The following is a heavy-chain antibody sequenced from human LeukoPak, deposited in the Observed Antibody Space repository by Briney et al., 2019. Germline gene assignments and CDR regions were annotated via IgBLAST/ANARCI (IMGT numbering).Heavy chain of an antibody. D-gene: IGHD5-18*01. CDR1: GYSFTSYS. J-gene: IGHJ4*02. Sequence: GESLKISCKGSGYSFTSYSIVWVRQMPGKDLEWMGIIYPGDSDTRYSPSFQGQVTISADKSISTAYLQWSSLKASDTAMYYCARLDTAMVNYYFDYWGQGTLVTVSS. CDR2: IYPGDSDT. CDR3: ARLDTAMVNYYFDY. V-gene: IGHV5-51*01.